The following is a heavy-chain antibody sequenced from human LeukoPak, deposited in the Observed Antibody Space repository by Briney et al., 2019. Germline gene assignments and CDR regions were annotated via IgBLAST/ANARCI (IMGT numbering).Heavy chain of an antibody. D-gene: IGHD1-1*01. J-gene: IGHJ5*02. Sequence: GASVKVSCKASGGTFSSYAISWVRQAPGQGLEWMGRIIPIFGTANYAQKFQGRVTITTDESTSTAYMELSSLRSEDTAVYYCAREGSTTGTTDWFDPWGQGTLVTVSS. CDR2: IIPIFGTA. CDR3: AREGSTTGTTDWFDP. V-gene: IGHV1-69*05. CDR1: GGTFSSYA.